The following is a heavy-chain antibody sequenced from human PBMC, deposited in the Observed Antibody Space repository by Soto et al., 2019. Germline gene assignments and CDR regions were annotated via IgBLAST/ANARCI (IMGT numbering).Heavy chain of an antibody. CDR1: AGSLSSDSYY. CDR3: ASLITYYDFWSGSYYYYGMDV. CDR2: IFHSEST. J-gene: IGHJ6*02. Sequence: SETLSLTCTVSAGSLSSDSYYWSWIRQPPGKGLEWIGYIFHSESTNYNPSLKSRVTISVDKSKSQFSLNLSSVTAADTAVYYCASLITYYDFWSGSYYYYGMDVWGQGTTVTVSS. D-gene: IGHD3-3*01. V-gene: IGHV4-61*01.